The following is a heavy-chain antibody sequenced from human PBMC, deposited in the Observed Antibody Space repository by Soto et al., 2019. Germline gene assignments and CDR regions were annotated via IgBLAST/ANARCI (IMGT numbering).Heavy chain of an antibody. V-gene: IGHV3-30-3*01. D-gene: IGHD2-2*01. J-gene: IGHJ6*02. CDR1: GFTFSSYA. Sequence: QVQLVESGGGVVQPGRSLRLSCAASGFTFSSYAMHWVRQAPGKGLEWVAVISYDGSNKYYADSVKGRFTISRDNSKNTLYLQMNSLRAEDTAVYYCVRGDCISTSCYVLLYYYYGMDVWGQGTTVTVSS. CDR2: ISYDGSNK. CDR3: VRGDCISTSCYVLLYYYYGMDV.